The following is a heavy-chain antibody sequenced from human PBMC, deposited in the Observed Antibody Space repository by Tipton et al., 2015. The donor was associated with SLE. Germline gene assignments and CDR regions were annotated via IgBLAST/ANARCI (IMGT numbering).Heavy chain of an antibody. J-gene: IGHJ5*02. CDR2: IYYSGST. Sequence: TLSLTCTVSGGSISSYYWGWIRQPPGKGLEWIGYIYYSGSTNYNPSLKSRVTISVDTSKDQFSLKLSSVTAADTAVYYCARGGIAAAGWDPWGQGTLVTVSS. V-gene: IGHV4-59*01. CDR3: ARGGIAAAGWDP. CDR1: GGSISSYY. D-gene: IGHD6-13*01.